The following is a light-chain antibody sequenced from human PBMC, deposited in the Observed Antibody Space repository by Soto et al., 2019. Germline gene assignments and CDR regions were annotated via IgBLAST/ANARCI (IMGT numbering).Light chain of an antibody. V-gene: IGKV3-15*01. Sequence: EIVMTQSPAPLSVSPGERATLSCRASQSVSSNLAWYQQKPGQAPRLLIYGASTRATDIPARFSGSGSGTEFTLTISSLQSEDFAIYFCQQYNNWPPDRTFGQGTKVEIK. CDR1: QSVSSN. CDR2: GAS. CDR3: QQYNNWPPDRT. J-gene: IGKJ1*01.